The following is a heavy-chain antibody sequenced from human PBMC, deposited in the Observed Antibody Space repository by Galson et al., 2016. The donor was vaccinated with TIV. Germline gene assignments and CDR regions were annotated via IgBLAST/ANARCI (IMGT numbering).Heavy chain of an antibody. V-gene: IGHV3-23*01. Sequence: FLRLSCAASGFTFNSFAMSWVRQAPGKGLQWVSAISRRGFNTYYADSAKSRFTISRDNSKDTLYLQMNSVRADDTAVYYCAKEAGTDYYYGMDVWGQGTTVTVSS. CDR1: GFTFNSFA. CDR2: ISRRGFNT. CDR3: AKEAGTDYYYGMDV. J-gene: IGHJ6*02. D-gene: IGHD1/OR15-1a*01.